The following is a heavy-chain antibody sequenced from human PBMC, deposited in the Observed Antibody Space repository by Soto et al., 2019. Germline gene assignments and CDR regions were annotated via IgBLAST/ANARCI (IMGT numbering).Heavy chain of an antibody. CDR2: IYPGDSDT. J-gene: IGHJ5*02. CDR1: GYSFSTYW. V-gene: IGHV5-51*01. Sequence: PVESLKISCKGSGYSFSTYWIAWVRQMRGKGLEWMGIIYPGDSDTRYSPSFQGQVTISADKSISTAYLQWSSLKASDTAMYYCARRGYCSGTTCYKWFDPWGQGTLVTVSS. D-gene: IGHD2-2*02. CDR3: ARRGYCSGTTCYKWFDP.